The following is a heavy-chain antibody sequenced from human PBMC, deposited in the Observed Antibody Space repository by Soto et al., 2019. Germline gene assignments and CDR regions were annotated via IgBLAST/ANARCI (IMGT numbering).Heavy chain of an antibody. V-gene: IGHV4-34*01. Sequence: SETLSLTCAVYGGSFSGYYWNWIRQPPGKGLEWIGEISQSGSTNYNPSLKGRVTISVDTSKNQFSLKLSSFTAADASVYYCARGLVSWNYFDYYYYMDVWGKGTTVTVSS. D-gene: IGHD1-7*01. CDR3: ARGLVSWNYFDYYYYMDV. J-gene: IGHJ6*03. CDR1: GGSFSGYY. CDR2: ISQSGST.